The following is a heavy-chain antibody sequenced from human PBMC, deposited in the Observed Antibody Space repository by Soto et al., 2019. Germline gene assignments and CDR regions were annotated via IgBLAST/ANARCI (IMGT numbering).Heavy chain of an antibody. D-gene: IGHD3-22*01. CDR1: GYTFTGYY. CDR3: ARDYDSSGYTLDY. J-gene: IGHJ4*02. CDR2: INPNSGGT. Sequence: ASVKVSCKASGYTFTGYYMHWVRQAPGQGLEWMGWINPNSGGTNYAQKFQGWVTMTRDTSISTAYMELSRLRSDDTAVYYCARDYDSSGYTLDYWGQGTLVTV. V-gene: IGHV1-2*04.